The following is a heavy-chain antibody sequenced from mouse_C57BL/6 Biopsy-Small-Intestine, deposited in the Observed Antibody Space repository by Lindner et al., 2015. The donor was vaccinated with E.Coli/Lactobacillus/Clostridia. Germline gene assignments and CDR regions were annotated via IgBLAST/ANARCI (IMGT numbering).Heavy chain of an antibody. D-gene: IGHD3-2*02. J-gene: IGHJ2*01. CDR3: AREGGSGYPYYFDY. Sequence: VQLQESGPELVKPGASVKLSCKASGYTFTNYDINWVKQRPGQGLEWIGWIYPRDGSTKYNEKFKGKATLTVDTSSSTAYMELHSLTSEDSAVYFCAREGGSGYPYYFDYWGQGTTLTVSS. CDR1: GYTFTNYD. CDR2: IYPRDGST. V-gene: IGHV1-85*01.